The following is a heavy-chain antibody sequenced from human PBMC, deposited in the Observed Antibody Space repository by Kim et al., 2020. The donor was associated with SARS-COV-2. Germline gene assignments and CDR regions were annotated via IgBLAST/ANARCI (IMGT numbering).Heavy chain of an antibody. CDR3: ARDYYFDY. CDR2: SEG. J-gene: IGHJ4*02. V-gene: IGHV3-7*01. Sequence: SEGNDADSVRGRFTITRDNAKNALYLQMNSLKAEDSAIYYCARDYYFDYWGQGTLVTVSS.